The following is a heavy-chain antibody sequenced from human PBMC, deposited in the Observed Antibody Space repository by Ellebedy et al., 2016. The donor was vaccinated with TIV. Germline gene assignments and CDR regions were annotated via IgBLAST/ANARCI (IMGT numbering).Heavy chain of an antibody. CDR3: ARAYYYGSGNFYFGY. CDR1: GYSFTSYW. V-gene: IGHV5-51*01. J-gene: IGHJ4*02. Sequence: GESLKISXKGSGYSFTSYWIGWVRQMPGKGLEWMGIIYPGDSDTRYSPSFQGQVTISADKSISTAYLQWSSLKASDTAMYYCARAYYYGSGNFYFGYWGQGTLVTVSS. CDR2: IYPGDSDT. D-gene: IGHD3-10*01.